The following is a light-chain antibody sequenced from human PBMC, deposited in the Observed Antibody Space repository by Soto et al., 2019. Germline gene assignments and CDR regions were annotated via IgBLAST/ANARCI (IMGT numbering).Light chain of an antibody. CDR1: TPYIGDGY. CDR2: DNN. CDR3: GTWDSTPSPWV. J-gene: IGLJ3*02. Sequence: QSVLTQPPSVSAAPGEKVTISCSGRTPYIGDGYLSWYQQFPGAAPTHLLYDNNKRPSRIPDRYSGFKFGTSGAVDITGPQTGDEAEYFCGTWDSTPSPWVFGGGTKVTVL. V-gene: IGLV1-51*01.